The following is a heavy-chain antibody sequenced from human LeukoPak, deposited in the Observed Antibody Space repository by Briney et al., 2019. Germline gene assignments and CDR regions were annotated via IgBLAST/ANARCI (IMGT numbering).Heavy chain of an antibody. CDR1: GHTFSTYG. CDR2: ISANNGDT. J-gene: IGHJ6*02. CDR3: ARGSGGGELGTKDYDFWSGFENPGRQYYYFAMDV. Sequence: VASVKVSFKASGHTFSTYGINWVRQAPGQGLEWMGWISANNGDTKYAQKLQGRVTMTTDTSTNTVYMELRSLQFDDTAVYYCARGSGGGELGTKDYDFWSGFENPGRQYYYFAMDVWGRGTTVTVSS. V-gene: IGHV1-18*01. D-gene: IGHD3-3*01.